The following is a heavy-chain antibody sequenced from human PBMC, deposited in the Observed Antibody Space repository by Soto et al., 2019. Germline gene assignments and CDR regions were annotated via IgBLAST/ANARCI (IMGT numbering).Heavy chain of an antibody. Sequence: SVKVSCKASGGTFSSYAISWVRQAPGQGLEWMGGIIPIFGTANYAQKFQGRVTITADESTSTAYMELSSLRSEDTAVYYCASSREDIVVVVAATQYGMDVWGQGTTVTVSS. V-gene: IGHV1-69*13. CDR3: ASSREDIVVVVAATQYGMDV. CDR1: GGTFSSYA. CDR2: IIPIFGTA. J-gene: IGHJ6*02. D-gene: IGHD2-15*01.